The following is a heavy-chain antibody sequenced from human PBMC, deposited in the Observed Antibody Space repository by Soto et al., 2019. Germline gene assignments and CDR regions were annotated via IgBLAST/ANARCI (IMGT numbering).Heavy chain of an antibody. CDR3: TIDSGCGGDCYENYFDY. D-gene: IGHD2-21*02. J-gene: IGHJ4*02. CDR2: IRSEGYGGTA. CDR1: GFTFGDYA. Sequence: GGSLRLSCTASGFTFGDYAMSWSRQAPGQGLEWVGVIRSEGYGGTAEYAASVKGRFTMSRDDSKSIAYLQMNSLKTEDTAVYYCTIDSGCGGDCYENYFDYWGQGTLVTVSS. V-gene: IGHV3-49*03.